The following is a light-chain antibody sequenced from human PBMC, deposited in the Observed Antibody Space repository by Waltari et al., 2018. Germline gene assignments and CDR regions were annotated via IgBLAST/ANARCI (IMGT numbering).Light chain of an antibody. V-gene: IGKV3-20*01. Sequence: IVLTQSPGTLSLSPVERATLSCRASQSVGRTLAWYQQKTGQAPRLLIYGASNRATGIPDRFSGSGSGTEFSLTISRLDPEDFAVYYCQHYVRLPATFGQGTKVEMK. CDR3: QHYVRLPAT. CDR2: GAS. J-gene: IGKJ1*01. CDR1: QSVGRT.